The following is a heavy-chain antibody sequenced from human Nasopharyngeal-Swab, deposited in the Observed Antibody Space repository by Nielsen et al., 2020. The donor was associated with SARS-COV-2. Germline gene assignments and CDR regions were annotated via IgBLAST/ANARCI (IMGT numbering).Heavy chain of an antibody. J-gene: IGHJ6*02. CDR2: ISSSSTYI. D-gene: IGHD3-16*01. Sequence: ETLSLTCAASGFTFSTYSMNWVRQAPGKGLEWVSSISSSSTYIYYADSVKGRFTISRDNAKNSLYLQMNSLRAEDTAVYYCARQNFQTGGASYGMDVWGHGTTVTVSS. CDR1: GFTFSTYS. CDR3: ARQNFQTGGASYGMDV. V-gene: IGHV3-21*01.